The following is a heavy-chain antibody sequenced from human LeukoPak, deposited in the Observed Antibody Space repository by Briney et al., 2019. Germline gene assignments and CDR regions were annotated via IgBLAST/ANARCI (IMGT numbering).Heavy chain of an antibody. Sequence: GESLKISCKGSGYSFTSYWISWVRQMPGKGLEWMGRIDPSDSYTNYSPSFQGHDTISADKSISTAYLQWSSLKASDTAMYYCARLGYYDTLTGPKEPNWFDPWGQGTLVTVSS. CDR2: IDPSDSYT. D-gene: IGHD3-9*01. CDR1: GYSFTSYW. V-gene: IGHV5-10-1*01. CDR3: ARLGYYDTLTGPKEPNWFDP. J-gene: IGHJ5*02.